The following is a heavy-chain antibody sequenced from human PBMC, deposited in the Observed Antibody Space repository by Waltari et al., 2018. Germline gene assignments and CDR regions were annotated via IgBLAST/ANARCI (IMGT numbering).Heavy chain of an antibody. D-gene: IGHD5-18*01. V-gene: IGHV3-30*02. CDR2: IRDDGSDK. CDR1: GFTFTKYG. J-gene: IGHJ4*02. CDR3: AKDSRGYSYGSY. Sequence: QVQLVESGGGVVQPGGSLRRSCVASGFTFTKYGMHWVRQAPGKGLEWVTFIRDDGSDKYYADAVKGRFTISRDNSKNTLYLQMNSLRAEDTAVYYCAKDSRGYSYGSYWGQGTLVTVSS.